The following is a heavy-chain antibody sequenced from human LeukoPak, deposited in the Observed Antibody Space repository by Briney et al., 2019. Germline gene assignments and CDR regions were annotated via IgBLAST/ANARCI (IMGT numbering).Heavy chain of an antibody. Sequence: PGGSLRLSCAVSGFTFSGHSMNWVRQAPGKGLEWVSYISSSGSAIYYADSVKGRFTISRDNAKNSLYLQMNSLRAEDTAVYYCAKDEAAAGVDFDYWGQGTLVTVYS. CDR3: AKDEAAAGVDFDY. V-gene: IGHV3-48*04. CDR1: GFTFSGHS. CDR2: ISSSGSAI. D-gene: IGHD6-13*01. J-gene: IGHJ4*02.